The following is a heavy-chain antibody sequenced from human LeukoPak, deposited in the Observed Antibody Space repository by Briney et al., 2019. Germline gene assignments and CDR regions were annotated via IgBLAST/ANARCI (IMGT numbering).Heavy chain of an antibody. CDR3: AKDWLGAVAVPIAFDI. D-gene: IGHD6-19*01. CDR1: GFTVSSNY. J-gene: IGHJ3*02. Sequence: HPGGSLRLSSAASGFTVSSNYMSWVRQAPGKGLEWVSAISGSGGSTYYADSVKGRFTISRDNSKNTLYLQMNSLRAEDTAVYYCAKDWLGAVAVPIAFDIWGQGTMVTVSS. V-gene: IGHV3-23*01. CDR2: ISGSGGST.